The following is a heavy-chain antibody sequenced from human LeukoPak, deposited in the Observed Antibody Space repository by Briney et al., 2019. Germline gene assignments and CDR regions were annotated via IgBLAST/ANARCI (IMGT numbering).Heavy chain of an antibody. J-gene: IGHJ1*01. CDR3: AKDPNYYDSSGYYYGAQH. CDR2: ISGSGGST. D-gene: IGHD3-22*01. V-gene: IGHV3-23*01. Sequence: GGSLRLSCAASGFTFSSYAMSWVRQAPGKGLEWVSAISGSGGSTYYADSVKGRFTISRDNSKNTLYLQMNSLRAEDTAVYYCAKDPNYYDSSGYYYGAQHWGQGTLVTVSS. CDR1: GFTFSSYA.